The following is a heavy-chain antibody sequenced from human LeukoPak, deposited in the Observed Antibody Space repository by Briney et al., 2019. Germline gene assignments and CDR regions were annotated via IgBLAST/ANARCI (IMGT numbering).Heavy chain of an antibody. J-gene: IGHJ4*02. CDR2: IYYSGNA. CDR3: ARQTGSGLFILP. CDR1: GGSISSSSYY. D-gene: IGHD3/OR15-3a*01. Sequence: PSETLSLTCTVSGGSISSSSYYWSWIRQPPGKGLEWIGSIYYSGNAYYNASLKSQVSISIDMSKNQFSLRLTSVTAADTAVYYCARQTGSGLFILPGGQGTLVTVSS. V-gene: IGHV4-39*01.